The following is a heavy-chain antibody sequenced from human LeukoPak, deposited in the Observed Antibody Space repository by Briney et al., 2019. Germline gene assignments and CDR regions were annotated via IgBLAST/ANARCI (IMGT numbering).Heavy chain of an antibody. J-gene: IGHJ4*02. CDR2: INHSGSA. D-gene: IGHD3-3*01. CDR3: AGAEDDFYAL. Sequence: SETLSLTCAVYGGSFSGYYWSWIRQPPGKGLEWIGEINHSGSANYNPSLKSRVTISVDTSKNQFSLKLSSVTAADTAVYYCAGAEDDFYALWGQGTLVTVSS. CDR1: GGSFSGYY. V-gene: IGHV4-34*01.